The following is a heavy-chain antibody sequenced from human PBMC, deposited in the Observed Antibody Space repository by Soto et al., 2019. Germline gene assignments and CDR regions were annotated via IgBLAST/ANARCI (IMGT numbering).Heavy chain of an antibody. V-gene: IGHV1-69*12. CDR2: IIPVFGTA. CDR3: ARDHGHRSGYYP. D-gene: IGHD3-22*01. J-gene: IGHJ5*02. CDR1: GGTFSSYA. Sequence: QVQLVQSGAEVKKPGSSVKVSCKASGGTFSSYAISWVRQAPGQGIEWMGGIIPVFGTANYGQKFQGRVTITADESTSTAYMELRSRRSEDTAVYYCARDHGHRSGYYPWGQGTLVTVSS.